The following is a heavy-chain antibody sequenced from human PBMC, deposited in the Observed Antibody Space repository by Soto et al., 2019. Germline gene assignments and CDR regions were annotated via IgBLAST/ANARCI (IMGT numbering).Heavy chain of an antibody. D-gene: IGHD3-16*01. CDR3: ARDDRDYVWGSFRYFDS. J-gene: IGHJ4*02. V-gene: IGHV3-74*01. CDR2: INSDGSST. Sequence: GGSLRLSRAASGFTFSSYWMQWVRQAPGKGPVWVSRINSDGSSTTYAESVKGRFSVSRDNAKNTLYLQMDSLKTEDTAVYFCARDDRDYVWGSFRYFDSWGQGTQVTVSS. CDR1: GFTFSSYW.